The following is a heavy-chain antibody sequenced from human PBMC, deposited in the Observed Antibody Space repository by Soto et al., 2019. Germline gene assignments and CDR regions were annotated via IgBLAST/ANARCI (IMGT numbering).Heavy chain of an antibody. CDR2: IVVGSGNT. CDR3: AREGIAVAGDAFDI. J-gene: IGHJ3*02. Sequence: SVKVSCKASGFTFTSSAVQWVRQARGQGLEWIGWIVVGSGNTNYAQKFQGRVTMTRDTSTSTVYMELSSLRSEDTAVYYCAREGIAVAGDAFDIWGQGTMVTVSS. CDR1: GFTFTSSA. D-gene: IGHD6-19*01. V-gene: IGHV1-58*01.